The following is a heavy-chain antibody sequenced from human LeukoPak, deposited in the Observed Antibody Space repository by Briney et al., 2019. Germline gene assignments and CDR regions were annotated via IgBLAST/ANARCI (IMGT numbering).Heavy chain of an antibody. CDR1: GGSISSYY. CDR2: IHTSEST. J-gene: IGHJ4*02. D-gene: IGHD3-22*01. CDR3: ARDLYYYDSGGYYYFDY. V-gene: IGHV4-4*07. Sequence: SETLSRTCTVSGGSISSYYWSWIRQPAGKGLEWIGRIHTSESTNYNPSLKNRVTMSVDTSKNQFSLKLRSVTAADTAVYYCARDLYYYDSGGYYYFDYWGQGTLVTVSS.